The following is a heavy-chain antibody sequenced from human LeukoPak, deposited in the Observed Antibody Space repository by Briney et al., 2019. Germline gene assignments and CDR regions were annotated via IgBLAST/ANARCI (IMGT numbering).Heavy chain of an antibody. CDR2: ISSSGSTI. CDR1: GFTFSDYY. Sequence: PGGSLRLSCAASGFTFSDYYMSWIRQAPGKGLEWVSYISSSGSTIYYADSVKGRFTISRDNAKNSLYLQMNSLRAEDTAVYYCAREGDWNYASAAFDIWGQGTMVTVSS. V-gene: IGHV3-11*04. J-gene: IGHJ3*02. CDR3: AREGDWNYASAAFDI. D-gene: IGHD1-7*01.